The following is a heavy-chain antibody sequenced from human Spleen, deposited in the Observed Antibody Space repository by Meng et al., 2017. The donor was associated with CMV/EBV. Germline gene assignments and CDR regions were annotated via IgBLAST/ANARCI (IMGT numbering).Heavy chain of an antibody. CDR1: GFTFSSYS. J-gene: IGHJ6*02. CDR3: AKDQDIVVVPAAPPYYYYGMDV. CDR2: ISSSSNTI. V-gene: IGHV3-48*01. Sequence: GESLKISCAASGFTFSSYSMNWVRQAPGKGLEWVSYISSSSNTIYYADSVKGRFTISRDNSKNTLYLQMNSLRAEDTAVYYCAKDQDIVVVPAAPPYYYYGMDVWGQGTTVTVSS. D-gene: IGHD2-2*01.